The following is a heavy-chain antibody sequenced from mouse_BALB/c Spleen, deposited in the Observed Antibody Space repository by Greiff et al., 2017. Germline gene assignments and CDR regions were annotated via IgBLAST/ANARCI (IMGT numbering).Heavy chain of an antibody. V-gene: IGHV1S81*02. J-gene: IGHJ4*01. CDR3: ARSGNSRGYYAMDY. CDR1: GYTFTSYW. Sequence: QVQLQQPGAELVKPGASVKLSCKASGYTFTSYWMHWVKQRPGQGLEWIGEINPSNGRTNYNEKFKSKATLTVDKSSSTAYMQLSSLTSEDSAVYYCARSGNSRGYYAMDYWGQGTSVTVSS. D-gene: IGHD2-1*01. CDR2: INPSNGRT.